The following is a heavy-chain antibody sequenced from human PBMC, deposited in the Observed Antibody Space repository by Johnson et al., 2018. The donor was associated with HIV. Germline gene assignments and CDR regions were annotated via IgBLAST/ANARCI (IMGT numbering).Heavy chain of an antibody. CDR2: ISSSGGTI. Sequence: QVQLVESGGGLVQPGGSLRLSCAASGFTVSNDWMTWIRQAPGKGLEWVSYISSSGGTIYYADSVKGRFTISRDNAKNSLDLQMNSLRAEDTALYYCARGALGAFDIWGQGTMVTVSS. D-gene: IGHD3-3*02. CDR1: GFTVSNDW. CDR3: ARGALGAFDI. J-gene: IGHJ3*02. V-gene: IGHV3-11*01.